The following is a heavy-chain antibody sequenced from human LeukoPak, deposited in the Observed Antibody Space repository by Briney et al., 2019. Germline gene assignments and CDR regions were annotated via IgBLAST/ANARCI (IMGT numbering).Heavy chain of an antibody. CDR3: ARQPGIAAYGWFDP. Sequence: GESLKISCKGSGYSFTSYCIGWVRQMPGKGLEWMRIIYPGDSDTKYSPSLQCQVTISADKSISTASLQWSSLKASDTAMYYCARQPGIAAYGWFDPWGQGTLVTVSS. CDR1: GYSFTSYC. J-gene: IGHJ5*02. CDR2: IYPGDSDT. V-gene: IGHV5-51*01. D-gene: IGHD6-13*01.